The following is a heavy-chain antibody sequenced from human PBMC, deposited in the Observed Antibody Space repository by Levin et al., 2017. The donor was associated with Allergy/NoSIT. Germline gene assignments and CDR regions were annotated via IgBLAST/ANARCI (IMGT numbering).Heavy chain of an antibody. V-gene: IGHV2-5*02. J-gene: IGHJ4*02. D-gene: IGHD3-9*01. CDR3: AHSPGLTDYDILTRTYYFDY. CDR1: GFSLSTSGVG. Sequence: SGPTLVKPTQTLTLTCTFSGFSLSTSGVGVGWIRQPPGKALEWLALIYWDDDKRYSPSLKSRLTITKDTSKNQVVLTMTNMDPVDTATYYCAHSPGLTDYDILTRTYYFDYWGQGTLVTVSS. CDR2: IYWDDDK.